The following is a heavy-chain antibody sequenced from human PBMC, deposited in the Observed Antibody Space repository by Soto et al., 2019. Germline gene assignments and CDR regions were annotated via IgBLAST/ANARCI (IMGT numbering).Heavy chain of an antibody. CDR3: ARGQQWLVLHNYYYYGMDV. CDR1: GYTFTSYD. CDR2: MNPNSGNT. D-gene: IGHD6-19*01. Sequence: QVQLVQSGAEVKKPGASVKVSCKASGYTFTSYDINWVRQATGQGLEWMGWMNPNSGNTGYAQKFQGRVTMTRNTSISTAYMELSSLRSEDTAVYYCARGQQWLVLHNYYYYGMDVWGQGTTVTVSS. V-gene: IGHV1-8*01. J-gene: IGHJ6*02.